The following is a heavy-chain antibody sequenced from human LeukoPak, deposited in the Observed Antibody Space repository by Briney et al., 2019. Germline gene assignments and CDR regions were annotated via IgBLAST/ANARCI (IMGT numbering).Heavy chain of an antibody. CDR3: ASVRIDCSSTSCYRERFDY. J-gene: IGHJ4*02. V-gene: IGHV4-30-4*08. CDR2: IYYSGST. CDR1: GGSISSGDYY. D-gene: IGHD2-2*01. Sequence: SETLSLTCTVSGGSISSGDYYWSWIRQPPGKGLEWIGYIYYSGSTYYNPSLKYRVTISVDTTKNQFYLKLSYVTAADTAVYYCASVRIDCSSTSCYRERFDYWGQGTLVTVSS.